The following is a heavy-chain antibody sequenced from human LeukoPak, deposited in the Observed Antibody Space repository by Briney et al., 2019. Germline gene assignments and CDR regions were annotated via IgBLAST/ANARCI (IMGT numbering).Heavy chain of an antibody. Sequence: PGGSLRLSCTASGFTFGDYAMSWFRQAPGKGLEWVGFIRSKAYGGTTEYAASVKGRFTISRDDSKRIAYLQMNSLKTEDTAVYYCTRSGIDCSSTSCSPSNWFDPWGQGTLVTVSS. CDR1: GFTFGDYA. V-gene: IGHV3-49*03. CDR2: IRSKAYGGTT. J-gene: IGHJ5*02. D-gene: IGHD2-2*01. CDR3: TRSGIDCSSTSCSPSNWFDP.